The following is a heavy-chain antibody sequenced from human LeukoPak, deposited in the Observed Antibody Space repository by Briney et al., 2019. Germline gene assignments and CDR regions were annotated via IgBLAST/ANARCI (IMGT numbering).Heavy chain of an antibody. CDR1: GFTFSTYG. D-gene: IGHD3-10*01. CDR2: IRYVGINK. Sequence: PGGSLRLSCAASGFTFSTYGMHWVRQAPGKGLEWVSFIRYVGINKYYADSVKGRFTISRDNSKNTLYLQMNSLRPEDTALYYCAKEGTEVLWFGELLFDYWGQGTLVTVSS. CDR3: AKEGTEVLWFGELLFDY. J-gene: IGHJ4*02. V-gene: IGHV3-30*02.